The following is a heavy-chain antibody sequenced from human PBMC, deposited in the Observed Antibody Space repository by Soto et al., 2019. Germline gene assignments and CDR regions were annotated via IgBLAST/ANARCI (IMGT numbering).Heavy chain of an antibody. CDR1: GGSISSSSYY. CDR3: ARHRIGYRSSRGFDY. D-gene: IGHD6-13*01. V-gene: IGHV4-39*01. J-gene: IGHJ4*01. CDR2: IYYSGST. Sequence: PSETLSLTCTVSGGSISSSSYYWGWIRQPPGKGLEWIGSIYYSGSTYYNPSLKSRVTISVDTSKNQFSLKLSSVTAADTAVYYCARHRIGYRSSRGFDYWGQGTMVTVSS.